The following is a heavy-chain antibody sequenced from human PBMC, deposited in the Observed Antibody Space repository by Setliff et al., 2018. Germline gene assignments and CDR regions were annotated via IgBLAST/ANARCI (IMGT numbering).Heavy chain of an antibody. CDR3: AKGRLGGRHGWFDP. V-gene: IGHV3-23*01. CDR2: VSGAGDFT. CDR1: GFTFTSYA. J-gene: IGHJ5*02. Sequence: GGSLRLSCAASGFTFTSYAMTWVRQAPGKGLEWVSTVSGAGDFTYYADSVKGRFTISRDNSKNTLFLQMNSLRAEDTAVYYCAKGRLGGRHGWFDPWGQGTLVTVSS. D-gene: IGHD3-16*01.